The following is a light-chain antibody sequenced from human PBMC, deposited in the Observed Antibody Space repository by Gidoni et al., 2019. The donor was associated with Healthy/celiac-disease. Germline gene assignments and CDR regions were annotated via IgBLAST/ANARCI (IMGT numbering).Light chain of an antibody. CDR3: VLYMGSGYYV. CDR1: SGSVSTSYY. J-gene: IGLJ1*01. CDR2: STN. V-gene: IGLV8-61*01. Sequence: HTVVTPEPSFSVSPGGTVTLTCGLSSGSVSTSYYPRWYQQTPGQTPRTLIYSTNTRSSGVPDRFSGSILGNKAALTITGAQADDESDYYCVLYMGSGYYVFGTGTKVTVL.